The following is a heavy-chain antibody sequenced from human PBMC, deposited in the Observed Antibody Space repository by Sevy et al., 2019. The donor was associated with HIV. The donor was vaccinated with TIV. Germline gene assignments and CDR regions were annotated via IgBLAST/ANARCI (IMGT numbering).Heavy chain of an antibody. V-gene: IGHV1-18*01. CDR3: ARGYSSTYYGSVDY. CDR1: SYTFSNYG. D-gene: IGHD6-13*01. CDR2: ISGFNGNT. Sequence: TSVKVSCKASSYTFSNYGITWVRQAPGQGLEWVGWISGFNGNTKYAQKFQGRVTVTTDTSTTTVYMELRGLRSDDTAVYYCARGYSSTYYGSVDYWGQGTLVTVSS. J-gene: IGHJ4*02.